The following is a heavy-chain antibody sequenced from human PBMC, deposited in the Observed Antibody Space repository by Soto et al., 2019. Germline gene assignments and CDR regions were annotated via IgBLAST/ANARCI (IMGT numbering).Heavy chain of an antibody. D-gene: IGHD1-26*01. CDR2: MYHSGST. CDR3: ARAPIE. V-gene: IGHV4-30-2*01. J-gene: IGHJ4*02. CDR1: GGSISSGGYS. Sequence: PSETLSLTCAVSGGSISSGGYSWSWIRQPPGKGLEWIGYMYHSGSTYFNPSLKSRVTISVDTSKNQFSLKLSSVTAADTAVYYCARAPIEWGQGTLVTVSS.